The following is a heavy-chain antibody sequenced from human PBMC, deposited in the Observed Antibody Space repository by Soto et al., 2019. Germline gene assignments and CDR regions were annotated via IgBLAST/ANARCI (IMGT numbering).Heavy chain of an antibody. Sequence: GGSLRLSCAASGFTFSSCSMHWVRQAPGKGLEWVALISYDGSNKYYADSVKGRFTISRDNSKNTLYLQMNSLRAEDTAVYYCARDKRDLRFLEWSYYFDYWGQGTLVTVSS. D-gene: IGHD3-3*01. CDR1: GFTFSSCS. V-gene: IGHV3-30-3*01. J-gene: IGHJ4*02. CDR3: ARDKRDLRFLEWSYYFDY. CDR2: ISYDGSNK.